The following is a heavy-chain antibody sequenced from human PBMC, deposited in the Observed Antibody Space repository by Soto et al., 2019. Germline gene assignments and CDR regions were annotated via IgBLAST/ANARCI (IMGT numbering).Heavy chain of an antibody. J-gene: IGHJ4*02. CDR1: EFTFSNYA. Sequence: PGGSLRLSCAASEFTFSNYAMSWVRQAPGKGLEWVSAISGSGGSTYYADSVKGRFTISRDNSKNTLYLQMNSLRAEDTAVYYCAKNPGYYYDSTGYHFDYWGQGTLVTVSS. CDR2: ISGSGGST. V-gene: IGHV3-23*01. D-gene: IGHD3-22*01. CDR3: AKNPGYYYDSTGYHFDY.